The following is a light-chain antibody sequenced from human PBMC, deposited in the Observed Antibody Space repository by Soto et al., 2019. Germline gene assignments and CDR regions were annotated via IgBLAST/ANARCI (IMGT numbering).Light chain of an antibody. CDR3: QQYNTYPLT. V-gene: IGKV1-5*03. Sequence: DIPMTQSPSTLSASVGDRVTITCRASQSISTWLAWYQQKPGKAPKLLIYKASSLESGVPSRFSGRGSGTEFTLTISSLQPDDFATYYRQQYNTYPLTFGGGTTVEIK. J-gene: IGKJ4*01. CDR2: KAS. CDR1: QSISTW.